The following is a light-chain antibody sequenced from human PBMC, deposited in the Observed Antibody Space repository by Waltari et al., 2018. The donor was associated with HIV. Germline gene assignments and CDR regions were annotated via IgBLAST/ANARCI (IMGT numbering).Light chain of an antibody. CDR3: SSYGDNCRVL. J-gene: IGLJ2*01. V-gene: IGLV2-8*01. Sequence: QSALTQPPSASGSLGQSVTISCTGSSSDIGASDFVSWFQQHPHNAPNLSLYEVTKRPSGVPDRFSGFRSGNTAFLSGAGLQPDDSAAYFCSSYGDNCRVLFGGGTNVTVL. CDR2: EVT. CDR1: SSDIGASDF.